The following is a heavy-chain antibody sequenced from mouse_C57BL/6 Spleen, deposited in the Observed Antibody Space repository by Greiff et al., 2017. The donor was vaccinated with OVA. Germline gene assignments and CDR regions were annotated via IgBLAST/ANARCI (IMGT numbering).Heavy chain of an antibody. Sequence: VQLQESGPELVKPGASVKISCKASGYAFSSSWMNWVKQRPGKGLEWIGRIYPGDGDTNYNGKFKGKATLTADKSSSTAYMQLSSLTSEDSAVYFCARYYGSSGNWYFDVWGTGTTVTVSS. D-gene: IGHD1-1*01. CDR1: GYAFSSSW. J-gene: IGHJ1*03. CDR3: ARYYGSSGNWYFDV. V-gene: IGHV1-82*01. CDR2: IYPGDGDT.